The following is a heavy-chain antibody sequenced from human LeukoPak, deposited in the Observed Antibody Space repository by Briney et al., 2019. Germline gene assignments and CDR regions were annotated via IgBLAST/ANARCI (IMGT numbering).Heavy chain of an antibody. V-gene: IGHV1-69-2*01. CDR3: ATEVVPAAIQYNWFDP. J-gene: IGHJ5*02. Sequence: ASVKVSCKGSGYTFTDYYMHWVQQAPGKGLEWMGLVDPEDGETIYAEKFQGRVTITADTSTDTAYMELSSLRSEDTAVYYCATEVVPAAIQYNWFDPWGQGTLVTVSS. CDR1: GYTFTDYY. D-gene: IGHD2-2*01. CDR2: VDPEDGET.